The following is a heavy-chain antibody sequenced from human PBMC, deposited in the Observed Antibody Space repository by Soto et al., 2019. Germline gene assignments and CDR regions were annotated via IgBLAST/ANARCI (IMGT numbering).Heavy chain of an antibody. CDR2: INHSGST. CDR1: GGSFSGYY. J-gene: IGHJ5*02. V-gene: IGHV4-34*01. D-gene: IGHD3-3*01. Sequence: QVQLQQWGAGLLKPSETLSLTCAVYGGSFSGYYWSWIRQPPGKGLEWIGEINHSGSTNYNPSLKRRVTIVVDTSMYHFSLELSSVTAADTAVYYCARGSYAFWSGYLNWSDPWGQGTLVTVSS. CDR3: ARGSYAFWSGYLNWSDP.